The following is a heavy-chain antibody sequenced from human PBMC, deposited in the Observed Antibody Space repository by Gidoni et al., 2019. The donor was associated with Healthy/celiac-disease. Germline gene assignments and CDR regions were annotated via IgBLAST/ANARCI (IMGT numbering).Heavy chain of an antibody. V-gene: IGHV3-15*01. Sequence: EVQLVESGGGLVKPGGSLRLSCAASGFTFSHAWMSWVRQAPGKGLEWVGRIKSKTYGGTTDYAAPVKGRFTISRDVSKNTLYLQMNSLKTEDTAVYYCTTDLGITFDYWGQGTLVTVSS. J-gene: IGHJ4*02. CDR1: GFTFSHAW. CDR2: IKSKTYGGTT. CDR3: TTDLGITFDY.